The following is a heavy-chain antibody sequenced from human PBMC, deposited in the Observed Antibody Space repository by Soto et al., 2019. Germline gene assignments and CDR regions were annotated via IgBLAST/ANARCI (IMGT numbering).Heavy chain of an antibody. Sequence: PSETLSLTCAVSGGSISSSNWWSWVRQPPGKGLEWIGEIYHSGSTNYNPSLKSRVTISVDKSKNQFSLKLSSVTAADTAVYYCARSRGKDRFGELFGYFDYWGQGTLVTVSS. CDR3: ARSRGKDRFGELFGYFDY. CDR1: GGSISSSNW. V-gene: IGHV4-4*02. D-gene: IGHD3-10*01. J-gene: IGHJ4*02. CDR2: IYHSGST.